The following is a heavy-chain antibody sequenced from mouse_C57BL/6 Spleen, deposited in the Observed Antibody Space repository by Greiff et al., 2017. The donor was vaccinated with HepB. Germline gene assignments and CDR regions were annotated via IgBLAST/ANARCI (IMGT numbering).Heavy chain of an antibody. V-gene: IGHV1-69*01. CDR3: ARFYYGSSYDYAMDY. D-gene: IGHD1-1*01. J-gene: IGHJ4*01. Sequence: QVQLKQPGAELVMPGASVKLSCKASGYTFTSYWMHWVKQRPGQGLEWIGEIDPSDSYTNYNQKFKGKSTLTVDKSSSTAYMQLSSLTSEDSAVYYCARFYYGSSYDYAMDYWGQGTSVTVSS. CDR2: IDPSDSYT. CDR1: GYTFTSYW.